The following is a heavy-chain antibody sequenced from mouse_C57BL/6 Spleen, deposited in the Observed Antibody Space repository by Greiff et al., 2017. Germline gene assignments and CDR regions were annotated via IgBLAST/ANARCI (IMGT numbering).Heavy chain of an antibody. CDR3: ARRNCYGEGYFDV. CDR2: INPGSGGT. Sequence: VQLQQSGAELVRPGTSVKVSCKASGYAFTNYLIEWVKQRPGQGLEWIGVINPGSGGTNYNEKFKGKATLTADKSSSTAYMQLRSLTSEDSAVYFCARRNCYGEGYFDVWGTGTTVTVSS. CDR1: GYAFTNYL. D-gene: IGHD1-1*01. J-gene: IGHJ1*03. V-gene: IGHV1-54*01.